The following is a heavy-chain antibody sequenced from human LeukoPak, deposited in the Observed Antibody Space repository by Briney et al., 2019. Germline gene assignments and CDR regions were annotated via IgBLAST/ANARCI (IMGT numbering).Heavy chain of an antibody. Sequence: SETLSLTCAVYGGSFSGYYWSWIRQPPGKGLEWIGEINHSGSTNYNPSLKSRVTIPVDTSKNQFSLNLSSVTAADTAVYYCAREGYCSGTSCYNFNYWGQGTLVTVSS. CDR1: GGSFSGYY. CDR3: AREGYCSGTSCYNFNY. V-gene: IGHV4-34*01. J-gene: IGHJ4*02. CDR2: INHSGST. D-gene: IGHD2-2*02.